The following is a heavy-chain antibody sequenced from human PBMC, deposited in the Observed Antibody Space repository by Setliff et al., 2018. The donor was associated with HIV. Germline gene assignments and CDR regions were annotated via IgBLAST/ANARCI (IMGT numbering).Heavy chain of an antibody. V-gene: IGHV4-39*07. CDR2: IFHSGNT. D-gene: IGHD3-10*01. Sequence: LSLTCTVSGDSMSSDNYFWVWVRQPPGKGLEWMGNIFHSGNTYFSPSLKSRITISVDTSKNQFSLNLRSVTAADTAVYYCVREGVRRGLGSGSFRYRAYYFDQWGQGTLVTV. CDR3: VREGVRRGLGSGSFRYRAYYFDQ. J-gene: IGHJ4*02. CDR1: GDSMSSDNYF.